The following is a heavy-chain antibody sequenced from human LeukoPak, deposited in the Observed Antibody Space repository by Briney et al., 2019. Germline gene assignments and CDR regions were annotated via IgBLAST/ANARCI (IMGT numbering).Heavy chain of an antibody. CDR1: GGSISNY. J-gene: IGHJ6*03. CDR3: ARQRGGSGSYHYYYYYYMDV. D-gene: IGHD3-10*01. CDR2: IYYSGST. V-gene: IGHV4-59*08. Sequence: SETLSLTCTVSGGSISNYWSWIRQPPGKGLEWIGYIYYSGSTNYNPSLKSRVTISVDTSKNQFSLKLSSVTAADTAVYYCARQRGGSGSYHYYYYYYMDVWGKGTTVTISS.